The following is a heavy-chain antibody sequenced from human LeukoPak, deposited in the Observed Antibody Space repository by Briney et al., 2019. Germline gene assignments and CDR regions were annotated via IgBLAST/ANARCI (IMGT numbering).Heavy chain of an antibody. J-gene: IGHJ4*02. V-gene: IGHV3-15*07. CDR1: GFTFNNAW. CDR2: IKSKTDGGTT. D-gene: IGHD3-16*02. CDR3: TTETALPDYDYVWGSYRTHFDY. Sequence: GGSLRLSCAASGFTFNNAWMNWVRQAPGKGLEWVGRIKSKTDGGTTDYAAPVKGRFTISRDDSKNTLYLQMNSLKTEDTAVYYCTTETALPDYDYVWGSYRTHFDYWGQGALVTVSS.